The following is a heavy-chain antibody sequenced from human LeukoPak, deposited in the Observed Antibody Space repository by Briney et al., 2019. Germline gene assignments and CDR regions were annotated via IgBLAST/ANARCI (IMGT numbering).Heavy chain of an antibody. J-gene: IGHJ4*02. Sequence: GASVKVSCKASGYTFTSYGISWVRQAPGQGLEWMGWISAYNGNTKYAQNLQGRGTMTTGTPTSTAYMELRSLRSDDTAVYYCARSLSVGAPYYFDSWGQGTLVTVSS. V-gene: IGHV1-18*01. CDR1: GYTFTSYG. CDR2: ISAYNGNT. D-gene: IGHD1-26*01. CDR3: ARSLSVGAPYYFDS.